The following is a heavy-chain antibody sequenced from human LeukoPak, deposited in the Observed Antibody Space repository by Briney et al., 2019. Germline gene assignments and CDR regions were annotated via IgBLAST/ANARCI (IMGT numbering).Heavy chain of an antibody. D-gene: IGHD3-10*01. V-gene: IGHV1-24*01. J-gene: IGHJ4*02. CDR1: GYTLSELS. CDR2: FDPEDGET. Sequence: GASVKVSCEVSGYTLSELSMHWVRQAPGKGLEWMGGFDPEDGETIYAQKFQGRVTMTEDTSTDTAYMELSSLRSEDTAVYYCATGLWFGELFKSALVDYWGQGTLVTVSS. CDR3: ATGLWFGELFKSALVDY.